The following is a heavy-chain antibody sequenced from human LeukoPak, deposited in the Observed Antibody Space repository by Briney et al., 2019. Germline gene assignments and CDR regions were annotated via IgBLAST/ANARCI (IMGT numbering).Heavy chain of an antibody. Sequence: ASVKVSCKASGYTFTGYYMHWVRQAPGQGLEWMGWISGYNGNTNYAQKLQGRVTMTTDTSTSTAYMELRSLRSDDTAVYYCARGAARPGRLGYWGQGTLVTVSS. J-gene: IGHJ4*02. V-gene: IGHV1-18*04. CDR1: GYTFTGYY. CDR3: ARGAARPGRLGY. D-gene: IGHD6-6*01. CDR2: ISGYNGNT.